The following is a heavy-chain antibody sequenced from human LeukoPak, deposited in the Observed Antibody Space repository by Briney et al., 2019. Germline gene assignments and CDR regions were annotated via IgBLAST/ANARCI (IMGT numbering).Heavy chain of an antibody. CDR1: GGSISSGGYD. V-gene: IGHV4-30-2*01. J-gene: IGHJ6*03. CDR2: IYHSGST. D-gene: IGHD3-3*01. Sequence: PSETPSLTCTVSGGSISSGGYDWSWIRQPPGKGLEWIGYIYHSGSTYYNPSLKSRVTISVDRSKNQFSLKLSSVTAADTAVYYCRTYYDFWSGPRNYYYYMDVWGKGTTVTVSS. CDR3: RTYYDFWSGPRNYYYYMDV.